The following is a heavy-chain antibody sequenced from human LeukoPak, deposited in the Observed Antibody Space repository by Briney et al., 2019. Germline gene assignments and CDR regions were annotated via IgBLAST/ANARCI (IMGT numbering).Heavy chain of an antibody. CDR1: GFTFVDYG. V-gene: IGHV3-20*04. CDR2: INYNGGIT. Sequence: PGGSLRLSCATSGFTFVDYGLSWVRRAPGKGLEWLSAINYNGGITDYADSVRGRFTISRDNAKNSLYLQMNSLRAEDTAVYYCARGGERPNEQWLVFALAYFDYWGQGTLVTVSS. J-gene: IGHJ4*02. D-gene: IGHD6-19*01. CDR3: ARGGERPNEQWLVFALAYFDY.